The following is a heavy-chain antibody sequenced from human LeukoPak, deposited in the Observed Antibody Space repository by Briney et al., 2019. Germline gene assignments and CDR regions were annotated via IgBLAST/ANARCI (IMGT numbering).Heavy chain of an antibody. Sequence: GGSLRLSCAASGFTFSSYSMNWVRQAPGKGLEWVSYISSSSSTLYYADSVKGRFTISGDNAKNSLYLQMNSLRAEDTAVYYCARIHSSGWYRRVDYFDYWGQGTLVTVSS. CDR2: ISSSSSTL. J-gene: IGHJ4*02. D-gene: IGHD6-19*01. CDR3: ARIHSSGWYRRVDYFDY. CDR1: GFTFSSYS. V-gene: IGHV3-48*01.